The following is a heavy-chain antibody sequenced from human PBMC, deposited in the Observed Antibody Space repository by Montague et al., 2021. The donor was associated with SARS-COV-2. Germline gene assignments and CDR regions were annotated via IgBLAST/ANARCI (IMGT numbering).Heavy chain of an antibody. Sequence: SLRLSCAASGFTFSSYCMHWVRQAPGRGLEWVARISYDGSNKHYSASVKGRFIISRDNSKNTLYLQMNGLRAEDTAVYYCAKDRSYYDISSGYYPRRGYYYYYGMDFWGQGTPVTVSS. D-gene: IGHD3-9*01. CDR2: ISYDGSNK. V-gene: IGHV3-30*18. J-gene: IGHJ6*02. CDR1: GFTFSSYC. CDR3: AKDRSYYDISSGYYPRRGYYYYYGMDF.